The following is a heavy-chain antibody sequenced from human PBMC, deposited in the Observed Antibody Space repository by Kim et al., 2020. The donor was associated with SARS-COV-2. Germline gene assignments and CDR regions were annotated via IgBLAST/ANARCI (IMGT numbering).Heavy chain of an antibody. V-gene: IGHV3-48*03. D-gene: IGHD6-13*01. J-gene: IGHJ6*02. CDR2: ISSSGSTI. CDR1: GFTFSSYE. CDR3: ARGGIQEYSSSWYGYYYGMDV. Sequence: GGSLRLSCAASGFTFSSYEMNWVRQAPGKGLEWVSYISSSGSTIYYADSVKGRFTISRDNAKNSLYLQMNSLRAEDTAVYYCARGGIQEYSSSWYGYYYGMDVWGQGTTVTVSS.